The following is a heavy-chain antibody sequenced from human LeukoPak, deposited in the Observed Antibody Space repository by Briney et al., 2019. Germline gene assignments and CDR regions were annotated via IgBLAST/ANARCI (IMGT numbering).Heavy chain of an antibody. Sequence: PSETLSLTCTVSGGSISSYYWSWIRQPPGKGLEWIGYIYYSGSTNYNPSLKSRVTISVDTSKNQFSLKLSSVTAADTAVYYCARCDAPPAAATGLNYYYYGMDVWGQGTTVTVSS. D-gene: IGHD2-15*01. CDR1: GGSISSYY. CDR2: IYYSGST. J-gene: IGHJ6*02. CDR3: ARCDAPPAAATGLNYYYYGMDV. V-gene: IGHV4-59*01.